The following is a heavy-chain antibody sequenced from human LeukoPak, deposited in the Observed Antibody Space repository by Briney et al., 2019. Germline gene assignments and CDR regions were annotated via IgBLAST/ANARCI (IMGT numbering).Heavy chain of an antibody. V-gene: IGHV1-2*02. CDR3: ASGGATLLRGDDAFDI. Sequence: ASVKVSCKASGYIFTGYYMHWVRQAPGQGLEWMGWINPNSGGTNYAQKFQGRVTMTRDTSISTAYMELSRLRSDDTAVYYCASGGATLLRGDDAFDIWGQGTMVTVSS. CDR2: INPNSGGT. D-gene: IGHD1-26*01. CDR1: GYIFTGYY. J-gene: IGHJ3*02.